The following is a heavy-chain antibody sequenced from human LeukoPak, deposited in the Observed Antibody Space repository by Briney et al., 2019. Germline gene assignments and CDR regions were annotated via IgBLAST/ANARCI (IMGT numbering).Heavy chain of an antibody. CDR2: MNPNSGNT. V-gene: IGHV1-8*01. J-gene: IGHJ3*02. D-gene: IGHD3-22*01. Sequence: SVKVSCKASGYTFTSYDINWVRQATGQGLEWMGWMNPNSGNTGYAQKFQGRVTMTRNTSISTAYMELSSLRSEDTAVYYCASSADSRGAFDIWGQGTMVTVSS. CDR3: ASSADSRGAFDI. CDR1: GYTFTSYD.